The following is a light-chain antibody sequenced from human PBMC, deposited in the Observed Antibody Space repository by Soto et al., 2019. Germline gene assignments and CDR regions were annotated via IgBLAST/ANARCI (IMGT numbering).Light chain of an antibody. CDR1: SSDVGGYNF. CDR2: EVS. V-gene: IGLV2-14*03. Sequence: LTQPASVFGSPGQSITFSCTGTSSDVGGYNFVSWYQQHPGKAPKLMIYEVSSRPSGVSNRFSGSKSGNTASLTISGLQPEDEADYYCSSYTTSTTVVFGTGTKVTVL. J-gene: IGLJ1*01. CDR3: SSYTTSTTVV.